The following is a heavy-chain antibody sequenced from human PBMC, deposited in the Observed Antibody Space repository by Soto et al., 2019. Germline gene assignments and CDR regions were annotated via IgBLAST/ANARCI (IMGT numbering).Heavy chain of an antibody. J-gene: IGHJ4*02. V-gene: IGHV3-23*01. Sequence: EVQLLESGGGLVQPGGSLRLSCAASGFTFTTYALSWVRQAPGKGLEWVSAVTGSGGSTYYADSVKGRFTISRDNSMNTLYLQMNSLRAEDTAIYYCARLDYDILTGYSNPYCFDYWDQGTLVTVSS. CDR3: ARLDYDILTGYSNPYCFDY. D-gene: IGHD3-9*01. CDR2: VTGSGGST. CDR1: GFTFTTYA.